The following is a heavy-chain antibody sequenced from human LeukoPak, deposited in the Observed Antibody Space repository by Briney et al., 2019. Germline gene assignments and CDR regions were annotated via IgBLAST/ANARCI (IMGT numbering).Heavy chain of an antibody. CDR3: AKDWNWVFDY. V-gene: IGHV3-7*01. J-gene: IGHJ4*02. CDR2: IKEDGSEK. CDR1: GFSFSNYW. Sequence: GGSLSLSCAASGFSFSNYWMSWVRQAPGKGLEWVANIKEDGSEKYYVDSVKGRFTISRDNSKNTLYLQMNSLRAEDTAVYYCAKDWNWVFDYWGQGTLVTVSS. D-gene: IGHD1-7*01.